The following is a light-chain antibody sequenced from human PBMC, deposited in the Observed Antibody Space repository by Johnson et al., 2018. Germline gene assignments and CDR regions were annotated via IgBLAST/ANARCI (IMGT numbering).Light chain of an antibody. V-gene: IGLV1-51*02. CDR1: SSNIGNNY. J-gene: IGLJ1*01. CDR2: ENN. CDR3: GKWDSSLSAGNV. Sequence: QSVLAQPPSVSAAPGQKVTISCSGSSSNIGNNYVSWYQQLPGTAPKLLIYENNKRPSGIPDRFSGSKSGTSATLGITGIQTGDEADYYCGKWDSSLSAGNVVGTVTKVTVL.